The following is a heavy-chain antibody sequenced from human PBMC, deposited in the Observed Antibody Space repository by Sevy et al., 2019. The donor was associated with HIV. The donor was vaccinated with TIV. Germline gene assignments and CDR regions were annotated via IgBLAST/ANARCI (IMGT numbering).Heavy chain of an antibody. CDR2: VFYFGNT. CDR3: ARDQYYDILTGLHATDV. J-gene: IGHJ6*02. V-gene: IGHV4-61*01. Sequence: SETLSLTCSVSGASVSSANDYWSWIRQPPGKGLEWIGYVFYFGNTNYNPSLKSRATISRDTSKKQFSLQLTSVTAADTAIYYCARDQYYDILTGLHATDVWGQGTTVTVSS. D-gene: IGHD3-9*01. CDR1: GASVSSANDY.